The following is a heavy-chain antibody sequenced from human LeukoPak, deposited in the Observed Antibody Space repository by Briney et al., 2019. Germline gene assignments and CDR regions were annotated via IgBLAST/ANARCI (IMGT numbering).Heavy chain of an antibody. CDR1: GFTFSSYA. J-gene: IGHJ3*02. CDR2: ISYDGSNK. CDR3: ASAAIFGVVIIEWDAFDI. Sequence: GGSLRLSCAASGFTFSSYAMHWVRQAPGKGLEWVAVISYDGSNKYYADSVKGRFTISRDNSKNTLYLQMNSLRAEDTAVYYCASAAIFGVVIIEWDAFDIWGQGTMVTVSS. V-gene: IGHV3-30-3*01. D-gene: IGHD3-3*01.